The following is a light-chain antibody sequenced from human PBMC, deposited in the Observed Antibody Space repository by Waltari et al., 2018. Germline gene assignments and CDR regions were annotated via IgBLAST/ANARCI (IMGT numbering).Light chain of an antibody. Sequence: DIVMTQSPDSLAVSLGERATINCESSQSVLYSSNNKNYLTWYQQKPGQPPKLLIYWASTRGSGVPDRFSGSGSGTDFTLTISSLRAEDVAVYYCQQYYSTPYSFGQGTKLEIK. CDR3: QQYYSTPYS. CDR1: QSVLYSSNNKNY. J-gene: IGKJ2*03. CDR2: WAS. V-gene: IGKV4-1*01.